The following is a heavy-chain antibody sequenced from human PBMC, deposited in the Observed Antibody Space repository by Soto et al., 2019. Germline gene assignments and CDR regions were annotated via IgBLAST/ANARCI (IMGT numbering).Heavy chain of an antibody. V-gene: IGHV2-5*01. CDR1: GFSLSTSGEG. D-gene: IGHD3-3*01. Sequence: GPTLVNPTQALTLTCTFSGFSLSTSGEGVGWIRQPPGKALEWLALIYWNDDKRYSPSLKSRLTITKDTSINQVVLTMTNMDPVETATYYCAHSPAPSRLRFLEPPMRHFDYWGQGTLVTVSS. CDR3: AHSPAPSRLRFLEPPMRHFDY. J-gene: IGHJ4*02. CDR2: IYWNDDK.